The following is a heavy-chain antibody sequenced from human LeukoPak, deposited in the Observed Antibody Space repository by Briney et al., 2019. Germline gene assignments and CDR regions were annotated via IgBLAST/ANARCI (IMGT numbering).Heavy chain of an antibody. CDR1: GGSISSGGYY. D-gene: IGHD6-13*01. CDR3: ARVTAAYYVDY. CDR2: IYHSGST. V-gene: IGHV4-31*03. Sequence: SETLSLTCTVSGGSISSGGYYWSWIRQHPGKGLEWIGYIYHSGSTYYNPSLKSRVTISVDTSKNQFSLKLSSVTAVDTAVYYCARVTAAYYVDYWGQGTLVTVSS. J-gene: IGHJ4*02.